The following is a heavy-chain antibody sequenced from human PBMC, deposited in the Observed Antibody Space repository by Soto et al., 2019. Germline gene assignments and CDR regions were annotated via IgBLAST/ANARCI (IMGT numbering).Heavy chain of an antibody. V-gene: IGHV4-59*01. CDR1: GGPISSYY. Sequence: PSETLSLTCTVSGGPISSYYWSWIRQPPGKGLEWIGYIYYSGSTNYDPSLKSRVTISVDTSKNQFSLKLSSVTAADTAVYYCARNGIAVDWFDPWGQGTLVTVSS. D-gene: IGHD6-19*01. J-gene: IGHJ5*02. CDR2: IYYSGST. CDR3: ARNGIAVDWFDP.